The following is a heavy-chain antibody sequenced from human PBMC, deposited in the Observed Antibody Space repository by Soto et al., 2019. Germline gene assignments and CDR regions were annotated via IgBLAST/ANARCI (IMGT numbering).Heavy chain of an antibody. Sequence: EVQLVQSGAEVKKPGESLKISCKGSGYSFTSYWIGWVRQMPGKGLEWMGIIYPGDSDTRYSPYFQGQVTISADKSISTAYLQWSSLKASDTAMYYCARPREAGKYYYGVDVWGQGTTVTVSS. D-gene: IGHD6-19*01. CDR2: IYPGDSDT. J-gene: IGHJ6*02. V-gene: IGHV5-51*01. CDR1: GYSFTSYW. CDR3: ARPREAGKYYYGVDV.